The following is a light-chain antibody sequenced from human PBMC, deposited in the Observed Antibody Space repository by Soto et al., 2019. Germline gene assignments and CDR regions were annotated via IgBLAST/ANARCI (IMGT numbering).Light chain of an antibody. V-gene: IGKV1-5*03. CDR1: QSINRW. CDR3: QQYSTYPYI. CDR2: KAS. J-gene: IGKJ2*01. Sequence: DIQMTQSPSTLSASVGDRVTITCRASQSINRWLAWYQQKPGKAPKLLIYKASTLESGVPSRSSGGGLGTEFSLYITSLQPDDFATYYCQQYSTYPYIFGQGTKVDIK.